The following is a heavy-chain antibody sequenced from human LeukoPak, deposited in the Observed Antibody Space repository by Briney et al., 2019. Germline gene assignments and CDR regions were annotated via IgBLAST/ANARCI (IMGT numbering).Heavy chain of an antibody. CDR2: IYYSGST. J-gene: IGHJ6*02. CDR1: GDSISSYY. D-gene: IGHD3-3*01. Sequence: SETLSLTCTVSGDSISSYYWSWIRQSPGEGLEWIGYIYYSGSTNYNPSLQSRVTISVDTSRSNFSLKLSSVTAADTAVYYCARDRDFWSGSYYYTMDVWGQGTTVTVSS. V-gene: IGHV4-59*01. CDR3: ARDRDFWSGSYYYTMDV.